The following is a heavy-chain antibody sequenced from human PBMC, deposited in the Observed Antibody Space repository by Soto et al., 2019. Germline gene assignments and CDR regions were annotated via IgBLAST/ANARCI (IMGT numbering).Heavy chain of an antibody. CDR2: IKNSANSYTT. CDR1: GFTFSDHY. V-gene: IGHV3-72*01. CDR3: GNDDFGLGLAY. J-gene: IGHJ4*02. D-gene: IGHD1-1*01. Sequence: GGSLKLSCAASGFTFSDHYMDWVRQAPGKGLEWVGRIKNSANSYTTEYAASVKGRITISRENAKNSLYLQMNSLRAEDTAVYYCGNDDFGLGLAYWGLGTPVTVS.